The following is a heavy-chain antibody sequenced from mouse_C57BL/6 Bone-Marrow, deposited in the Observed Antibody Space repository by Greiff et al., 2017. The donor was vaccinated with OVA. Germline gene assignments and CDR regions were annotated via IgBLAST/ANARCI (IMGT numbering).Heavy chain of an antibody. CDR2: IDPENGDT. Sequence: EVQLQQSGAELVRPGASVKLSCTASGFNIKDDYMHWVKQRPEQGLEWIGWIDPENGDTEYASKFQGKATITADTSSNTAYLQLSSLTSEDTAVYYCTTNGSSYAPFAYWGQGTLVTVSA. D-gene: IGHD1-1*01. CDR3: TTNGSSYAPFAY. V-gene: IGHV14-4*01. J-gene: IGHJ3*01. CDR1: GFNIKDDY.